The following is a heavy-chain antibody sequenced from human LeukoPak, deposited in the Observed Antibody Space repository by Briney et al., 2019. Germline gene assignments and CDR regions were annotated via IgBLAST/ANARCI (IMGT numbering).Heavy chain of an antibody. CDR3: ARLLDYDSSGDPDTFDI. V-gene: IGHV4-59*08. J-gene: IGHJ3*02. CDR2: FHHTAGT. Sequence: SETLSLTCTVSGDSISGDYWSWIRQSPGKGLEWIGYFHHTAGTRYNPSLQSRVTISIDTSRNHLSLKLNSLSAADTAVYFCARLLDYDSSGDPDTFDIWGQGTMVTVSS. D-gene: IGHD3-22*01. CDR1: GDSISGDY.